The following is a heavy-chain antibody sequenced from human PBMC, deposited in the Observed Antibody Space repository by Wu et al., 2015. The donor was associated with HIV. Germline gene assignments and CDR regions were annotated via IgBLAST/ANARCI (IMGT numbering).Heavy chain of an antibody. CDR3: ARLGYGLTGYYGMDV. CDR1: GGSISSYY. CDR2: IYYSGST. J-gene: IGHJ6*02. D-gene: IGHD5-18*01. Sequence: QVQLQESGPGLVKPSETLSLTCTVSGGSISSYYWSWIRQPPGKGLEWIGYIYYSGSTNYNPSLKSRVTISVDTSKNQFSLKLSSVTAADTAVYYCARLGYGLTGYYGMDVWGQGTTVTVSS. V-gene: IGHV4-59*01.